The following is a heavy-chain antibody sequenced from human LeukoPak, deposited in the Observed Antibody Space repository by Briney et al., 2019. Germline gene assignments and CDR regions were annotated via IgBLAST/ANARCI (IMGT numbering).Heavy chain of an antibody. CDR1: GYTFTSYD. V-gene: IGHV1-8*01. Sequence: ASVKVSCKASGYTFTSYDINWVRQATGHGLEWVVWMNHNSGNTGYAQKFQGRVTMTRNTSISTDYMELSSLRSEDTAVYYCARVHYGGNVDAFDIWGQGTMVTVSS. CDR3: ARVHYGGNVDAFDI. J-gene: IGHJ3*02. D-gene: IGHD4-23*01. CDR2: MNHNSGNT.